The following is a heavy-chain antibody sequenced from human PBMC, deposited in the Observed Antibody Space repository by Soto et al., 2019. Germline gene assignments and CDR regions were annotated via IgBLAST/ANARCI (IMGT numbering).Heavy chain of an antibody. V-gene: IGHV1-18*01. CDR3: ATYCVGESCCGVRSFDY. J-gene: IGHJ4*02. CDR1: GYNFNGFG. CDR2: ISAFNSKT. D-gene: IGHD2-21*01. Sequence: QVRLVQSGAEVKTPGASVRVSCKTSGYNFNGFGVSWVRQAPGQGLEWVGWISAFNSKTNFAEKFPDRLTLTTDIPTSTAYMELSSLTSDDTAVYFCATYCVGESCCGVRSFDYWGQGTLVIVSS.